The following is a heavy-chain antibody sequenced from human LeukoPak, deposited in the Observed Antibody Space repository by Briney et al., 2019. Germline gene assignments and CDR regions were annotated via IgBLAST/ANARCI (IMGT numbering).Heavy chain of an antibody. CDR2: IIPIFGTA. J-gene: IGHJ4*02. CDR3: AREVGASNYFDY. V-gene: IGHV1-69*13. CDR1: GGTFSSYA. D-gene: IGHD1-26*01. Sequence: SVKVSCEASGGTFSSYAISWVRQAPGQGLEWMGGIIPIFGTANYAQKFQGRVTITADESTSTAYMELSSLRSEDTAVYYCAREVGASNYFDYWGQGTLVTVSS.